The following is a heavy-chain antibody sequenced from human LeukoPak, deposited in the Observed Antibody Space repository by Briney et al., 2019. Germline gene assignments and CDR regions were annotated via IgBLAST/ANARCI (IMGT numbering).Heavy chain of an antibody. D-gene: IGHD1-26*01. CDR2: ISSGGTTT. Sequence: GGSLRLSCTASGFPFSDFYMAWIRQSPGKGLECIAHISSGGTTTSYAESVRGRFTISRDNAENVLYLQMNSLRDDDTAVYYCARLAGAGSSGFDYWGQGTLVTVSS. CDR1: GFPFSDFY. J-gene: IGHJ4*02. CDR3: ARLAGAGSSGFDY. V-gene: IGHV3-11*04.